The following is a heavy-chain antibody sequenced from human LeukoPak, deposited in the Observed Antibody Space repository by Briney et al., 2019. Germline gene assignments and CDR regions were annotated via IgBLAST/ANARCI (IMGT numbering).Heavy chain of an antibody. D-gene: IGHD6-13*01. V-gene: IGHV4-39*07. J-gene: IGHJ4*02. Sequence: KSSETLSLTCTVSGGSIGSRGYYWGWIRQPPGKGLEWIGNIYYSGSTYYNPSLKSRVTISVDTSKNQFSLKLSSVTAADTAVYYCARDYKAAGIDYWGQGTLVTVSS. CDR3: ARDYKAAGIDY. CDR2: IYYSGST. CDR1: GGSIGSRGYY.